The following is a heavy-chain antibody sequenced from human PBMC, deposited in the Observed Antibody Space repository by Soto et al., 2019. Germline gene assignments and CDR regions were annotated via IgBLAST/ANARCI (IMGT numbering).Heavy chain of an antibody. CDR2: ISAYNGYT. Sequence: QAQLVQSGVEVKKPGASVKVSYKTSGYTFTSSGISWVRQAPGQGLEWMGWISAYNGYTHYAQNFRGRVTMTTDTSTSTAYMELRSLTSDDTAVYYCAMDCSGGVCHLNGWGQGTTVTVSS. D-gene: IGHD2-8*02. V-gene: IGHV1-18*04. CDR3: AMDCSGGVCHLNG. J-gene: IGHJ6*02. CDR1: GYTFTSSG.